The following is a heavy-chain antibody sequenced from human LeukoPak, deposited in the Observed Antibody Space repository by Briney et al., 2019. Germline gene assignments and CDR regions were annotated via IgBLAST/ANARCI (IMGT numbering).Heavy chain of an antibody. CDR2: INDNSGGT. V-gene: IGHV1-2*02. CDR1: GYTFTGYY. J-gene: IGHJ4*02. D-gene: IGHD4-23*01. CDR3: PRDGHGGNSFDY. Sequence: ASVNVSCKASGYTFTGYYMHWVRQAPGRGGWWMGWINDNSGGTDYAKKLQERVTQTRDTPISTAYMELSRLRSDDTAVYYCPRDGHGGNSFDYWGQGTLVSVSS.